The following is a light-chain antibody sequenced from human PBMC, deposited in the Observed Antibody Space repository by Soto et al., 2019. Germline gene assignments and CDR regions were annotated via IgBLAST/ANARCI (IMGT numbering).Light chain of an antibody. J-gene: IGLJ1*01. CDR3: SSFTTSRFYV. V-gene: IGLV2-14*02. CDR2: EGS. Sequence: QSVLTQPASVSGSPGQSITISCTGTSSDVGSYNLVSWYQQHPGKAPKLMIYEGSKRPSGVSNRFSASKSGLTASLTISGLQAEDEADYYCSSFTTSRFYVFGPGTKLTVL. CDR1: SSDVGSYNL.